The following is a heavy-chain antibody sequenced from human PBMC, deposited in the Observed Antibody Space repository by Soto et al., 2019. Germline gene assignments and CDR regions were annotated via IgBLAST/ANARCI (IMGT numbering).Heavy chain of an antibody. V-gene: IGHV1-69*12. CDR3: ARDWVGYAAGNYYYGMDV. J-gene: IGHJ6*02. CDR1: GGTFSSYA. Sequence: QVQLVQSGAEVKKPGSSVKVSCKASGGTFSSYAISWVRQAPGQGLEWMGGIIPIFGTANYAQKFQGRVTIAADDSTSTAYMELSSLRSEDTAVYYCARDWVGYAAGNYYYGMDVWGQGTTVTVSS. CDR2: IIPIFGTA. D-gene: IGHD6-13*01.